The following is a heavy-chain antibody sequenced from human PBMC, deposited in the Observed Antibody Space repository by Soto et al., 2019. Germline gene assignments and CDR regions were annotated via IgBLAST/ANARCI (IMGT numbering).Heavy chain of an antibody. CDR1: GGSFSGYY. CDR3: ARGWGIAAAGRTFDY. V-gene: IGHV4-34*01. J-gene: IGHJ4*02. D-gene: IGHD6-13*01. CDR2: INHSGST. Sequence: QVQLQQWGAGLLKPSETLSLTCAVYGGSFSGYYWSWIRQPPGKGLEGIGEINHSGSTNYNPSLKSRVTISVDTSKNQFSLKLSSVTAADTAVYYCARGWGIAAAGRTFDYWGQGTLVTVSS.